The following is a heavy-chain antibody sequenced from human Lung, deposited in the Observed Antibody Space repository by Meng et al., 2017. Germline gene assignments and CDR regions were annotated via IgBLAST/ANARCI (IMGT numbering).Heavy chain of an antibody. CDR3: ARGPTTMAHDFDY. V-gene: IGHV4-34*01. CDR1: GGTFSAYY. J-gene: IGHJ4*02. CDR2: INHSGST. Sequence: QVRPQRGGAGLWSRGGTLSPPCVFSGGTFSAYYWSWIRQPPGKGLEWIGEINHSGSTNYNPSLESRATISVDTSQNNLSLKLSSVTAADSAVYYCARGPTTMAHDFDYWGQGTLVTVSS. D-gene: IGHD4-11*01.